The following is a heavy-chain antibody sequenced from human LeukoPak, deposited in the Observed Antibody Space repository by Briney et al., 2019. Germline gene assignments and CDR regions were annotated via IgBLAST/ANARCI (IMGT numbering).Heavy chain of an antibody. D-gene: IGHD3-10*01. CDR2: INHSGST. CDR3: ARLPHGSGSYPRGYYFDY. CDR1: GGSFSGYY. J-gene: IGHJ4*02. Sequence: SETLSLTCAVYGGSFSGYYWSWIRQPPGKGLEWIGEINHSGSTNYNPSLKSRVTISVDTSKNQFSLKLSSVTAADTAVYYCARLPHGSGSYPRGYYFDYWGQGTLVTVSS. V-gene: IGHV4-34*01.